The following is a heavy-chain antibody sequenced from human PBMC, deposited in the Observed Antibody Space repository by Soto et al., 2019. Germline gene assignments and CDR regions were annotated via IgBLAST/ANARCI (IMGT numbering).Heavy chain of an antibody. Sequence: GGSLRLSCAASGFTFSSYAMSWVRQAPGKGLEWVSAISGSGGSTYYTDSVKGRFTISRDNSKNTLYLQMNSLRAEDTAVYYCARASRSRWVPGGNWFDPWGQGTRVTVSS. V-gene: IGHV3-23*01. CDR3: ARASRSRWVPGGNWFDP. J-gene: IGHJ5*02. CDR2: ISGSGGST. D-gene: IGHD6-13*01. CDR1: GFTFSSYA.